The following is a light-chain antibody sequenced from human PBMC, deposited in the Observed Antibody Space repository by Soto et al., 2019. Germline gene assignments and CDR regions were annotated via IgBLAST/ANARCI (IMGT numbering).Light chain of an antibody. CDR3: QQYGISPYT. Sequence: EIVLTQSPGTLSLSPGERATLSCRASQSVSRNYLAWYQKKPGQAPRLLIYGASSRATGIPDRFSGSGSGTDFTLTISRLEPEDFTVYYCQQYGISPYTFGQGTKLEIK. CDR1: QSVSRNY. CDR2: GAS. J-gene: IGKJ2*01. V-gene: IGKV3-20*01.